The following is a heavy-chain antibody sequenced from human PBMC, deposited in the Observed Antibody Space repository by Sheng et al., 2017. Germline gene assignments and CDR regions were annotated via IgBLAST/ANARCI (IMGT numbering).Heavy chain of an antibody. CDR3: ARGKGYYYYHGR. CDR1: GGPISSYY. Sequence: QVQLQESGPGLVKPSETLSLTCSVSGGPISSYYWSWIRQSPGKGLEWIGYISHIGSTNYNPTLRSRVTISVDTSKNQFSLKLSSVTAADTAVYYCARGKGYYYYHGRLGPRDHGLRLL. CDR2: ISHIGST. V-gene: IGHV4-59*12. J-gene: IGHJ6*03.